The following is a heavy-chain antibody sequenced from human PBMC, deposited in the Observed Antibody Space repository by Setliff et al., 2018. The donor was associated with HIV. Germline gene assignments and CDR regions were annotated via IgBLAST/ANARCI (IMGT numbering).Heavy chain of an antibody. CDR3: GRDVHDAAADN. CDR2: IGRAGTVA. Sequence: PGGSLRLSCTASGFTFSDYWMHWVRRAPGRGLAWVSRIGRAGTVANYADSVQGRFTISRDNARNTLFLQMNSLGVEDTALYDCGRDVHDAAADNWGRGTLVTVSS. J-gene: IGHJ4*02. D-gene: IGHD6-13*01. V-gene: IGHV3-74*01. CDR1: GFTFSDYW.